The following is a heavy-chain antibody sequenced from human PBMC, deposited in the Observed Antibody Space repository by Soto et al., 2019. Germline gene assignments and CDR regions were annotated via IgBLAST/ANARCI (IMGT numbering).Heavy chain of an antibody. CDR2: IYWNGDE. CDR1: GFSLFTNGVG. CDR3: VHRADYGYLPVFDS. J-gene: IGHJ4*02. V-gene: IGHV2-5*01. Sequence: AGPTLVNPTQTLTLTCTFSGFSLFTNGVGVGWVRQPPGKALECLALIYWNGDERYSPLLKNRLTITKDTSKNQVVLTVTDTDPVDTATYYCVHRADYGYLPVFDSWGLGTLVPVYS. D-gene: IGHD4-17*01.